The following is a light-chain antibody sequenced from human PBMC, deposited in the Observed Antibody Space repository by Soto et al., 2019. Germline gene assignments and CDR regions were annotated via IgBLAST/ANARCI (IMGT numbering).Light chain of an antibody. J-gene: IGLJ1*01. V-gene: IGLV1-40*01. Sequence: QSVLTQPPSVSGAPGQRVTISCTGGSSNIGSGYDVHWYQQLPGTAPKLLIYGNIKRPSGVPDRFSASKSGTSASLAITGLQAEDEADYYCQSYDSSLSGSWVFGTGTKLTVL. CDR3: QSYDSSLSGSWV. CDR1: SSNIGSGYD. CDR2: GNI.